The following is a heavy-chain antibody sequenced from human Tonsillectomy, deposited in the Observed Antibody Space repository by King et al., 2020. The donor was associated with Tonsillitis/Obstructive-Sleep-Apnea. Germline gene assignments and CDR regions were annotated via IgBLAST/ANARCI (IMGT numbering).Heavy chain of an antibody. V-gene: IGHV3-33*01. CDR3: ARVSGSHTPYAFDI. D-gene: IGHD1-26*01. J-gene: IGHJ3*02. Sequence: VQLVESGGGVVQPGRSLRLSCAASGFTFSNYGMHWVRQAPGKGLEWVADVWYDGSNKYYADSVKGRFTMSRDNSKNTLYLQMNSLRGEDTAVYYCARVSGSHTPYAFDIWGQGTMVTVSS. CDR1: GFTFSNYG. CDR2: VWYDGSNK.